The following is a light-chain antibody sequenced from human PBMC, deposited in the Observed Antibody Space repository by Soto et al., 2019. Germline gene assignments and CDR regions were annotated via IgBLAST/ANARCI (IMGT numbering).Light chain of an antibody. CDR3: AAWDGSLNVYV. Sequence: QSVLTQPPSASGTPGQRVTISCSGSSSSIGSNSVNWYQQLPRTAPKVLIYTNNQRPSGVPDRFSGSKSGTSASLAISGLQYEDGADYYCAAWDGSLNVYVFGTGTKVTVL. J-gene: IGLJ1*01. V-gene: IGLV1-44*01. CDR2: TNN. CDR1: SSSIGSNS.